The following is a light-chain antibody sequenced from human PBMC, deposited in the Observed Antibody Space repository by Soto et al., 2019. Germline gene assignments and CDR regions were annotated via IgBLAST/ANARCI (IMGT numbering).Light chain of an antibody. CDR2: DAS. V-gene: IGKV1-5*01. Sequence: DIQMTQSPSTLSASVGDRVTITCRASQSISDWLAWYQQKPGKAPKLLIYDASSLESGVLSRFSGSGSGTAFTLTISSLLPDAFATYYCHHYSSYPMYTFGQGNKLEIK. CDR3: HHYSSYPMYT. J-gene: IGKJ2*01. CDR1: QSISDW.